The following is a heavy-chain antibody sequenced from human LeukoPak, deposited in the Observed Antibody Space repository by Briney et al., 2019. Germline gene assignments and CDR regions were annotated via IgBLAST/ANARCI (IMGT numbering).Heavy chain of an antibody. D-gene: IGHD5-12*01. CDR3: ASARRYSGYDSWEFYYYGMDV. Sequence: SETLSLTCTVSGDSLRSDFYYWSWIRQPAGTELEWIGRIYTSGSTTYNPSLKSRVTISIDMSKNQFSLHLSSVTAADTAVYYCASARRYSGYDSWEFYYYGMDVWGRGTTVTVSS. CDR2: IYTSGST. V-gene: IGHV4-61*02. CDR1: GDSLRSDFYY. J-gene: IGHJ6*02.